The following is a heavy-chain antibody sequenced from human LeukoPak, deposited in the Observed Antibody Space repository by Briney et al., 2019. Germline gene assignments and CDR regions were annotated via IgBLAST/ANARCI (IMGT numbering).Heavy chain of an antibody. CDR3: ARAEGWYSGYDPPFDY. Sequence: PGRSLRLSCAASGFNFSIYGMHWVRQAPGKGLEWVAVIWYDGSNKYYADSVKGRFTISRDNSKNTLYLQMNSLRAEDTAVYYCARAEGWYSGYDPPFDYWGQGTLVTVSS. CDR2: IWYDGSNK. J-gene: IGHJ4*02. CDR1: GFNFSIYG. D-gene: IGHD5-12*01. V-gene: IGHV3-33*01.